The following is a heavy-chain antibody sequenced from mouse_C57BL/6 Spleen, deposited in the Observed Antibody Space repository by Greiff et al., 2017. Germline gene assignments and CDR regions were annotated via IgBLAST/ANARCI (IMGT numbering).Heavy chain of an antibody. V-gene: IGHV8-12*01. CDR1: GFSLSTSGMG. CDR2: IYWDDDK. CDR3: ARRYYYGSSIDY. Sequence: QVTLKESGPGILQSSQTLSLTCSFSGFSLSTSGMGVSWIRQPSGKGLEWLALIYWDDDKRYNPPLKRLLTISKDNTRNQVFLKITSVDTADTATCYCARRYYYGSSIDYWGQGTTLTVSS. J-gene: IGHJ2*01. D-gene: IGHD1-1*01.